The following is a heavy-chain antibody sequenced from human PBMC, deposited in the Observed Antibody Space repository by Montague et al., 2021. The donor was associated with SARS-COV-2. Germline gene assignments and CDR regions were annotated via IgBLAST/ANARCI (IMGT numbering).Heavy chain of an antibody. Sequence: SETLSLTCAVYGGSFSGYYWSWIRQPPGKGLEWIGEINHSGSTXXXPSXXXRVTISVDTSKNQFSLKLSPVTAADTAVYYCARGPRITMIVVVITDIWFDPWGQGTLVTVSS. CDR3: ARGPRITMIVVVITDIWFDP. CDR1: GGSFSGYY. J-gene: IGHJ5*02. CDR2: INHSGST. V-gene: IGHV4-34*01. D-gene: IGHD3-22*01.